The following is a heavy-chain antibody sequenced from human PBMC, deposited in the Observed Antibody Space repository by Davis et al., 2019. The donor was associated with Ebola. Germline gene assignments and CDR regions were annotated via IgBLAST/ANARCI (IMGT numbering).Heavy chain of an antibody. CDR2: IYTGGIT. D-gene: IGHD3-10*01. Sequence: GGSLRLSCVASGFTVSSNSMSWVRQAPGKGLECVSGIYTGGITDYADSVKGRFTISRDNSKNTLYLQMNSLRAEDTAVYYCAGWGETQGVYYNYYYAMDVWGQGTTVTVSS. J-gene: IGHJ6*02. V-gene: IGHV3-53*01. CDR3: AGWGETQGVYYNYYYAMDV. CDR1: GFTVSSNS.